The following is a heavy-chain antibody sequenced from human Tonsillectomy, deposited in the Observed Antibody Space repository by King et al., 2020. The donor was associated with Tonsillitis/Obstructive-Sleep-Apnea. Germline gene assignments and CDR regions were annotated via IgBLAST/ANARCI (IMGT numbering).Heavy chain of an antibody. CDR1: RFTFSSYA. CDR2: ISYDGGNK. CDR3: AREDGYCSGGSCYSKAFDI. V-gene: IGHV3-30*01. Sequence: QLVQSGGGVVQPGRSLRLSCAASRFTFSSYAMHWVRQVPGKGLEWVAVISYDGGNKYYADSVKGRFTISRDNSKNTRYLQRNSLKAEETAVYYCAREDGYCSGGSCYSKAFDIWGQGTMVTVSS. D-gene: IGHD2-15*01. J-gene: IGHJ3*02.